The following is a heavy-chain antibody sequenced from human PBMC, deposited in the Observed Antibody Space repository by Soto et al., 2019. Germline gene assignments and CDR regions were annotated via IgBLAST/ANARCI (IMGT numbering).Heavy chain of an antibody. CDR2: IYSGGST. V-gene: IGHV3-53*04. J-gene: IGHJ6*03. Sequence: GGSLRLSCAASGFTVSSNYMSWVRQAPGKGLEWVSVIYSGGSTYYADSVKGRFTVSRHNSKDTLYLQMNSLRAEDTAVYYCARVVYYYYYMDVWGKGTTVTVSS. CDR1: GFTVSSNY. CDR3: ARVVYYYYYMDV.